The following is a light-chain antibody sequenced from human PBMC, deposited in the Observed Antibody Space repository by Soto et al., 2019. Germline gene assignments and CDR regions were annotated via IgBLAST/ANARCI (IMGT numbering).Light chain of an antibody. V-gene: IGKV2D-29*01. Sequence: DIVMTQTPLSLSVTPGQPAFISCKSSQSLLHSDGRTYLYWYLQKPGQPPQLLIYEVSNRFSGVXDXXSCTGSGTEFTLKSSRVEAEDVGVYYCMQSIYLFRTFGQGTKVEIK. J-gene: IGKJ1*01. CDR2: EVS. CDR1: QSLLHSDGRTY. CDR3: MQSIYLFRT.